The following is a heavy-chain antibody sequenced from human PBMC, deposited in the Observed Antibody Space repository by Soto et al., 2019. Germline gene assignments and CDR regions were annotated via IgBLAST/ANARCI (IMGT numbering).Heavy chain of an antibody. D-gene: IGHD3-3*02. CDR1: GFTFSSYE. CDR2: ISSSGSTI. J-gene: IGHJ4*02. Sequence: GGSLRLSCAASGFTFSSYEMNWVRQAPGKGLEWVSYISSSGSTIYYADSVKGRFTISRDNAKNSLYLQMNSLRAEDTAVYYCAVPFLEWLPHGTGSPRLDYWGQGTLVTVSS. V-gene: IGHV3-48*03. CDR3: AVPFLEWLPHGTGSPRLDY.